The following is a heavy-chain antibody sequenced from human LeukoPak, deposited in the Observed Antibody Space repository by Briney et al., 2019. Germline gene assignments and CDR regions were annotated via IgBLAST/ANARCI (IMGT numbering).Heavy chain of an antibody. J-gene: IGHJ3*02. CDR1: GGTFSSYA. Sequence: SVKVSCKASGGTFSSYAISWVRQAPGQGLEWMGGIIPIFGTANYAQKFQGRVTITADESTSTAYMELSSLRSEDTAVYYCARYVVGATTVGAFDIWGQGTMATVSS. D-gene: IGHD1-26*01. CDR3: ARYVVGATTVGAFDI. CDR2: IIPIFGTA. V-gene: IGHV1-69*13.